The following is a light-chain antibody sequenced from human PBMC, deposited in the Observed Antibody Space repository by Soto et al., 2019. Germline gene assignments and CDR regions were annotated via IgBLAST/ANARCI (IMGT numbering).Light chain of an antibody. CDR3: QTWGTVIQV. J-gene: IGLJ3*02. Sequence: QPVLTQSPSASASQGASVKLTCTLSSGHSSYAIAWHQQQPEKGPRYLKKLNSDGSHSKGDEIPDRFSGSSSGAERYLTISSLQSEDEADYYCQTWGTVIQVFGGGTQLTVL. V-gene: IGLV4-69*01. CDR2: LNSDGSH. CDR1: SGHSSYA.